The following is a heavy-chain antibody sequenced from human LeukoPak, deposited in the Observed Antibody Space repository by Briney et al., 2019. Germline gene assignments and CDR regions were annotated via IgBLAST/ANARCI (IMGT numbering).Heavy chain of an antibody. V-gene: IGHV3-7*01. Sequence: PGGSLRLSCAASGFSFNSYWMKWVRQAPGKGLEWVANIKPDGSEKYYVDSVKGRFTISRDNARNSLYLQMNSLRVEDTAVYYCARALGATDYWGQGTLVTVSS. D-gene: IGHD1-26*01. CDR1: GFSFNSYW. J-gene: IGHJ4*02. CDR2: IKPDGSEK. CDR3: ARALGATDY.